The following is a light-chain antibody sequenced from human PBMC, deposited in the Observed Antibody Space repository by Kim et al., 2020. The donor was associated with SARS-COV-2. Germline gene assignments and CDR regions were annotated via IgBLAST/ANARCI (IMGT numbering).Light chain of an antibody. CDR2: DAS. CDR3: QLYGYSPLCT. Sequence: PRERTPPSCWAGRSVGSSHFAWCQQQPGHPPLRLLYDASCRAATIPHKFSGGGSGTDFTLTISRLEPEDFAVFYCQLYGYSPLCTFGPGTKVDIK. J-gene: IGKJ3*01. CDR1: RSVGSSH. V-gene: IGKV3D-20*01.